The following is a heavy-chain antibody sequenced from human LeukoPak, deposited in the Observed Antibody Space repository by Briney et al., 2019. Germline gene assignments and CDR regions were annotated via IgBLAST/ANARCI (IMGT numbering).Heavy chain of an antibody. CDR3: ARDVLSEYDILSSLYFFAC. J-gene: IGHJ4*02. CDR2: IWYDGSNK. V-gene: IGHV3-33*01. Sequence: PGGSLRLSCAASGFTFSSYGLHWVRQAPGKGLEGVAVIWYDGSNKYYADFVKGRFTISRDNSKKTLYLQMNRLRAEDTAVYYCARDVLSEYDILSSLYFFACWGQGSLVTVS. D-gene: IGHD3-9*01. CDR1: GFTFSSYG.